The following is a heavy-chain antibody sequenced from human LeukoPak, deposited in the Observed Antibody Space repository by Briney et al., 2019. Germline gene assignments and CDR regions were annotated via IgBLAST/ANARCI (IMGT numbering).Heavy chain of an antibody. CDR1: GFTFSSYA. CDR3: ARARGSGSYPFDY. CDR2: ISSNGGST. J-gene: IGHJ4*02. Sequence: GGSLRLSGAASGFTFSSYAMHWVRQAPGKGLEYVSAISSNGGSTYYANSVKGRFTISRDNSKNTLYLQMGSLRAEDMAVYYCARARGSGSYPFDYWGQGTLVTVSS. D-gene: IGHD1-26*01. V-gene: IGHV3-64*01.